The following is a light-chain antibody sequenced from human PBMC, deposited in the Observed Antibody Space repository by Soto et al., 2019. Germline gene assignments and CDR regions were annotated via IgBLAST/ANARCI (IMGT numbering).Light chain of an antibody. CDR3: QQRSNGPRT. Sequence: EIVLTQSPATLSLSPGERATLSCRASQSVSSSLGWYQQIPGQAPRLLIYDASNRATGIPARFSGSGSGTDFTLTIRSLEPEDFAVYYCQQRSNGPRTFGQGTKLEIK. J-gene: IGKJ2*01. CDR1: QSVSSS. CDR2: DAS. V-gene: IGKV3-11*01.